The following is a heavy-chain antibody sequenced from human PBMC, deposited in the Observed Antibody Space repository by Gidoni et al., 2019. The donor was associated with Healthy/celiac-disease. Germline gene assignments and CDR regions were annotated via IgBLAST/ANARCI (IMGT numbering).Heavy chain of an antibody. V-gene: IGHV3-30-3*01. D-gene: IGHD3-3*01. Sequence: QVQLVESGGGVVQPGRSLRLSCAASGFTFSRYAMHWVRQAPGKGLEWVAVISYDGSNKYYADSVKGRFTISRDNSKNTLYLQMNSLRAEDTAVYYCARGLDFWSGQDNWFDPWGQGTLVTVSS. CDR3: ARGLDFWSGQDNWFDP. J-gene: IGHJ5*02. CDR2: ISYDGSNK. CDR1: GFTFSRYA.